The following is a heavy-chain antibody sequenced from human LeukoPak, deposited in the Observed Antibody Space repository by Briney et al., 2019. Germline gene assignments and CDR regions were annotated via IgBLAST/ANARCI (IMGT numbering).Heavy chain of an antibody. J-gene: IGHJ4*02. CDR3: ARDPMGATQVDY. D-gene: IGHD1-26*01. CDR1: GYTLTSYG. V-gene: IGHV1-18*01. Sequence: GASAKVSCKASGYTLTSYGISWVRQAPGQGLEWMGWISAYNGNTNYAQKLQGRVTMTTDTSTSTAYMELRSLRSDDTAVYYCARDPMGATQVDYWGQGTLVTVSS. CDR2: ISAYNGNT.